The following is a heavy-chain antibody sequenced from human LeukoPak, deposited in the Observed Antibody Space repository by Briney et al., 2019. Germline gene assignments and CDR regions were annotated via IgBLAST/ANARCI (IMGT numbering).Heavy chain of an antibody. J-gene: IGHJ5*02. CDR1: GDFISNSNSY. D-gene: IGHD3-3*01. Sequence: SETLSLSCTVSGDFISNSNSYWAWIRQPPGKGLEWIGSVYHSGSTYYKPPLKSRVSMSVDTSKNQFFLKLNPVTAADTAVYYWARQNFYTFWSELTWFDPWGQGTLVTVSS. V-gene: IGHV4-39*01. CDR2: VYHSGST. CDR3: ARQNFYTFWSELTWFDP.